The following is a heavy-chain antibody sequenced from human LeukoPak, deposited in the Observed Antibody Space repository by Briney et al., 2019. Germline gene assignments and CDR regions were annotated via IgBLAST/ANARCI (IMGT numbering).Heavy chain of an antibody. CDR3: SRYVNTWSQTTNYYSYYLDV. CDR2: VYYSGRT. Sequence: PSETLSLTCAISGGSIISTSFSWNWIRQSPGKGLEWMGTVYYSGRTNYSPSFNSRVTISVATSKTQFSLTLTSVSAADTAFYFCSRYVNTWSQTTNYYSYYLDVWGKGTPVTVSS. V-gene: IGHV4-39*01. D-gene: IGHD1-14*01. J-gene: IGHJ6*03. CDR1: GGSIISTSFS.